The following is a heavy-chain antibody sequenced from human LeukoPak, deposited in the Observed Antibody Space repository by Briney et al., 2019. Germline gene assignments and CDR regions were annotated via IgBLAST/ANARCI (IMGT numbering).Heavy chain of an antibody. CDR3: ARDNGGYSYGRTDY. Sequence: ASVKVTRKASGYTFTSYGISWVRQAPGQGLEWMGWISAYDGNTNYAQKLQGRVTMTTDTSTSTAYMELRSLRSDDTAVYYCARDNGGYSYGRTDYWGQGTLVTVSS. CDR1: GYTFTSYG. D-gene: IGHD5-18*01. V-gene: IGHV1-18*01. J-gene: IGHJ4*02. CDR2: ISAYDGNT.